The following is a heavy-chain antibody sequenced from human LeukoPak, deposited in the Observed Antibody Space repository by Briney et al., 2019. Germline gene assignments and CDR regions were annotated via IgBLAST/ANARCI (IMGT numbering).Heavy chain of an antibody. D-gene: IGHD6-13*01. CDR3: ARLSTGGTPFNWFDS. J-gene: IGHJ5*01. CDR1: GGSISIYY. V-gene: IGHV4-59*08. CDR2: IYYSGNT. Sequence: PSETLSLTCTASGGSISIYYWTWIRQPPGKGLKWIGYIYYSGNTNYNPSLKSRVTMSVDTSKNQFSLKLNSVTAADTAVYYCARLSTGGTPFNWFDSWGQGALVTVSS.